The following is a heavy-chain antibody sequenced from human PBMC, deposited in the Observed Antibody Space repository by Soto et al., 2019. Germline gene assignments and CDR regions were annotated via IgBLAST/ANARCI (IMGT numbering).Heavy chain of an antibody. Sequence: SETLSLTCAVYGGSFSGYYWSWIRQPPGKGLEWIGEINHSGSTNYNPSLKSRVTISVDTSKNQFSLKLSSVTAADTAVYYCARVIVLRFSEWLTAAYYGMDAWGQWTSVTVS. CDR3: ARVIVLRFSEWLTAAYYGMDA. CDR1: GGSFSGYY. CDR2: INHSGST. D-gene: IGHD3-3*01. J-gene: IGHJ6*02. V-gene: IGHV4-34*01.